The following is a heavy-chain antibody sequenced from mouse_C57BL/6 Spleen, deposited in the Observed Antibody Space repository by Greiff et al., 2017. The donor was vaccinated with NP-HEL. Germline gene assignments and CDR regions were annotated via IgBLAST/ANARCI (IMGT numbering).Heavy chain of an antibody. Sequence: EVKLVESGGGLVKPGGSLKLSCAASGFTFSSYTMSWVRQTPEKRLEWVATISGGGGNTYYPDSVKGRFTISRDNAKNTLYLQMSSLRSEDTALYYCAAPGGSYWYFDVWGTGTTVTVSS. CDR3: AAPGGSYWYFDV. D-gene: IGHD1-1*01. CDR2: ISGGGGNT. V-gene: IGHV5-9*01. J-gene: IGHJ1*03. CDR1: GFTFSSYT.